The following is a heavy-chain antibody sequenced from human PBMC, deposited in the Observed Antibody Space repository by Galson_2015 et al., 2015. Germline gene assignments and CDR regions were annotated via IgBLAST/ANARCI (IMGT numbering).Heavy chain of an antibody. CDR3: ARGEVVVVPAAMPEGYYYYYYMDV. Sequence: SVKVSCKASGYTFTSYDINWVRQATGQGLEWMGWMNPNSGNTGYAQKFQGRVTMTRNTSISTAYMELSSLRSEDTAVYYCARGEVVVVPAAMPEGYYYYYYMDVWGKGTTVTVSS. CDR1: GYTFTSYD. V-gene: IGHV1-8*01. D-gene: IGHD2-2*01. CDR2: MNPNSGNT. J-gene: IGHJ6*03.